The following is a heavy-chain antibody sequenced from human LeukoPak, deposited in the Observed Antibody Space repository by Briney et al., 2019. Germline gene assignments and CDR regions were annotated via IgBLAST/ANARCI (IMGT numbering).Heavy chain of an antibody. V-gene: IGHV3-53*01. D-gene: IGHD2-15*01. Sequence: HPGGSLRLSCAASGFTVSSNYMSWVRQAPGKGLEWVSVIYSGGSTYYADSVRGRFTISRDNSKNTLHLQMNSLRAEDTAVYYCATEVVVPGVGAIDVWGQGTMVTVSS. J-gene: IGHJ3*01. CDR1: GFTVSSNY. CDR2: IYSGGST. CDR3: ATEVVVPGVGAIDV.